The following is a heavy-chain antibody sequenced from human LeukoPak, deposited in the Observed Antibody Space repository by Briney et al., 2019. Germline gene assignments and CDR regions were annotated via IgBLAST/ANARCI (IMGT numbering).Heavy chain of an antibody. V-gene: IGHV3-30*18. CDR1: GFTFSSYG. Sequence: PGRSLRLSCAASGFTFSSYGMHWVRQAPGKGLEWVAVISYDGSNKYYADSVKGRFTISRDNSKNTLYLQMNSLRAEDTAVYYCAKLYDSSGYYYFDYWGQGTLVTASS. J-gene: IGHJ4*02. D-gene: IGHD3-22*01. CDR3: AKLYDSSGYYYFDY. CDR2: ISYDGSNK.